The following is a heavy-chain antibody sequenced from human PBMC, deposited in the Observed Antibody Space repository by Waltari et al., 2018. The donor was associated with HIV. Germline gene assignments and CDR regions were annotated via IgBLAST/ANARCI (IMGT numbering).Heavy chain of an antibody. CDR1: GYTFTSYG. Sequence: QVQLVQSGAEVKKPGASVKVSCKAFGYTFTSYGISWVRQGPGQGLEWMGWISAYNGNTNYAQKLQGRVTMTTDTSTSTAYMELRSLRSYDTAVYYCARINCTSVSCYASLDYWGQGTLVTVSS. CDR3: ARINCTSVSCYASLDY. J-gene: IGHJ4*02. V-gene: IGHV1-18*01. D-gene: IGHD2-2*01. CDR2: ISAYNGNT.